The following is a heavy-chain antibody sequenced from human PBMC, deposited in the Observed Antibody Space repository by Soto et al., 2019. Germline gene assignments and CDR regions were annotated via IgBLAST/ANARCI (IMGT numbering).Heavy chain of an antibody. D-gene: IGHD1-26*01. CDR2: ISSSSSTM. J-gene: IGHJ4*02. CDR3: ARDSTDADSGSYSWDY. CDR1: GFTFSSYS. V-gene: IGHV3-48*02. Sequence: EVQLVESGGGLVQPGGSLRLSCAASGFTFSSYSMNWVRQAPGKGLEWVSYISSSSSTMYYADSVKGRFTISRDNAKNSLFLHMNSLRDEDTAVYYCARDSTDADSGSYSWDYWGQGTLVTVSS.